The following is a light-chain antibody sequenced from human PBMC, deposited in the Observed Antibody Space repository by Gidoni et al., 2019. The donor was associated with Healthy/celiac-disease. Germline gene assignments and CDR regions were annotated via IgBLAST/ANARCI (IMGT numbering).Light chain of an antibody. V-gene: IGKV3-11*01. Sequence: EIVLTQSPATLSLSPGERATLTCRPSQSVSSYLAWYQQKPGQAPRLLIYDASNRATGIPARFSGSGSGTDFTLTISSLEPEDFAVYYCQQLYTFGQGTKLEIK. CDR3: QQLYT. CDR2: DAS. CDR1: QSVSSY. J-gene: IGKJ2*01.